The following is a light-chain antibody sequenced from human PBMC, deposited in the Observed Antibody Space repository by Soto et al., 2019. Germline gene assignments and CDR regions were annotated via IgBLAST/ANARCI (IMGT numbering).Light chain of an antibody. CDR2: DAS. CDR1: QSISRW. J-gene: IGKJ2*01. CDR3: QQYNHYST. V-gene: IGKV1-5*01. Sequence: DIQMTQSPSTLSASVGDRVTITCRASQSISRWVAWYQQKPGKAPKLLIYDASSLESGVPSRFSGSGSGTEFTLTISSLQPDDFATYYCQQYNHYSTFGQGTKLYIK.